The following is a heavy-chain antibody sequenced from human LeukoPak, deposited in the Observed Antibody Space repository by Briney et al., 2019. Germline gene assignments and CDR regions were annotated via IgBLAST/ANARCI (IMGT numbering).Heavy chain of an antibody. CDR2: IYYSGST. J-gene: IGHJ4*02. Sequence: SETLSLTCTVSGGSISSYYWSWIRQPPGKGLEWIGYIYYSGSTNYNSSLKSRVTISVDTSKNQFSLKLSSVTAADTAVYYCARIYYGSGSYYKIAPYDYWGQGTLVTVSS. CDR3: ARIYYGSGSYYKIAPYDY. CDR1: GGSISSYY. V-gene: IGHV4-59*08. D-gene: IGHD3-10*01.